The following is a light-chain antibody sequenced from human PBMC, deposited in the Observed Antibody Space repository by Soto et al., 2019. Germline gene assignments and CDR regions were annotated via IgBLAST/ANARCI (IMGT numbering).Light chain of an antibody. J-gene: IGKJ5*01. Sequence: VMTPAPATLSVSPWKIATLSSSASQTINNNVAWYQLKDGQVPRLLIYGASTRATDVPARFSGSGSGKEFTLTISSLQSEDIAVYYCKQRSNSVHFGQGTRLEIK. CDR1: QTINNN. CDR2: GAS. V-gene: IGKV3-15*01. CDR3: KQRSNSVH.